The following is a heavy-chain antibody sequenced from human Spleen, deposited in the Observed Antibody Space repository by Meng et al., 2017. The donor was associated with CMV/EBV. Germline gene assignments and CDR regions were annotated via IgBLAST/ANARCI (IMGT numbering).Heavy chain of an antibody. CDR2: IISGTGYI. CDR3: ARDPPPRYCTSTSCYFDY. CDR1: TFSSNS. V-gene: IGHV3-21*06. J-gene: IGHJ4*02. D-gene: IGHD2-2*01. Sequence: TFSSNSMNWVRQDPGKELEWVSAIISGTGYIYYADSMKGRFTISRDNAKNLLYLQMNSLGAEDTAVYYCARDPPPRYCTSTSCYFDYWGQGTLVTVSS.